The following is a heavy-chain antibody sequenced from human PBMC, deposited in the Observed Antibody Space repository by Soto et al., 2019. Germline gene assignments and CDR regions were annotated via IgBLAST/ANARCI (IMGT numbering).Heavy chain of an antibody. CDR2: IWSDGNNK. D-gene: IGHD1-1*01. J-gene: IGHJ4*02. CDR1: GFAFNTYG. V-gene: IGHV3-33*01. Sequence: QVQLVESGGGVVQPGKSLRLSCAASGFAFNTYGFHWVRQAPGKGLEWVAVIWSDGNNKYYADSVKGRFTISRDSSKNTLYLQMNSLRAEDTAVYYCARLQLDTIMALDYWGQGTLVTVSS. CDR3: ARLQLDTIMALDY.